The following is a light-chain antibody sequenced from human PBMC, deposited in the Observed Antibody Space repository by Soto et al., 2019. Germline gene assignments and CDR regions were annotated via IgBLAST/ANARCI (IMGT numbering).Light chain of an antibody. V-gene: IGKV3-15*01. Sequence: ESVMTQSPATLSVSPGEGATLSCKASQNVYNNLAWYQQRPGQPPRLLIYDASTRATGISAWFSGSGYGTEFTLTISSLQSEDFAVYFCQQCRNWPLTFGGGTKVDIK. CDR1: QNVYNN. J-gene: IGKJ4*01. CDR2: DAS. CDR3: QQCRNWPLT.